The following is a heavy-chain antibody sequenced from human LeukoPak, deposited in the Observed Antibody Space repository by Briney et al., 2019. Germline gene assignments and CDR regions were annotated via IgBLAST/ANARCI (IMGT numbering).Heavy chain of an antibody. V-gene: IGHV4-59*08. J-gene: IGHJ4*02. D-gene: IGHD5-18*01. CDR2: IYYSGST. Sequence: SETLSLTCTVSGISLYYWSWIRQPPGQGLEWIGYIYYSGSTNYNPSLKSRVTISVDTSKNQFSLKLSSVTAADTAVYYCASITVDTAMVYFDYWGQGTLVTVSS. CDR1: GISLYY. CDR3: ASITVDTAMVYFDY.